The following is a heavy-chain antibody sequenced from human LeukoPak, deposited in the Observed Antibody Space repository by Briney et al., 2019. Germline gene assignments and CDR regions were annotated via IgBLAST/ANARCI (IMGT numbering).Heavy chain of an antibody. CDR2: INPNSGGT. J-gene: IGHJ4*02. D-gene: IGHD6-19*01. CDR3: ARASSGWYGIDDY. V-gene: IGHV1-2*06. Sequence: GASVKVSCKASGYTFTGYYMHWVRQAPGQGLEWMGRINPNSGGTNYAQKFQGRVTMTRDTSISTANMELSRLRSDDTAVYYCARASSGWYGIDDYWGQGTLVTVSS. CDR1: GYTFTGYY.